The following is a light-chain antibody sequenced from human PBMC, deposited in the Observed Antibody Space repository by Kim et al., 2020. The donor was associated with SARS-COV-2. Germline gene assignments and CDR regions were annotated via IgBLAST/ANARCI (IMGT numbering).Light chain of an antibody. Sequence: GQTVTISDTGTKSDIHDYTHVTWYQQHPGKAPKLMIYGVSERPSGVPERFSASKSGNTASLTVSGLQAEDEADYFCTSYTGSNNFVFGGGTQLTVL. V-gene: IGLV2-8*01. CDR3: TSYTGSNNFV. CDR1: KSDIHDYTH. J-gene: IGLJ2*01. CDR2: GVS.